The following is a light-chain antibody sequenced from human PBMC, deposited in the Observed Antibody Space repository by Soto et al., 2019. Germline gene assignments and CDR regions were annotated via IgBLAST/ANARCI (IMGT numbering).Light chain of an antibody. CDR1: QSISIS. CDR2: GAS. J-gene: IGKJ5*01. V-gene: IGKV3-15*01. Sequence: ETVRTQSPATLSVSPGERATLSCRASQSISISLACYQQKPGQAPRLLIYGASTRATGIPDRFSGSGSGTDFTLTISSLQSEDFAVYYCQQYNNWPPITFGQGTRLEIK. CDR3: QQYNNWPPIT.